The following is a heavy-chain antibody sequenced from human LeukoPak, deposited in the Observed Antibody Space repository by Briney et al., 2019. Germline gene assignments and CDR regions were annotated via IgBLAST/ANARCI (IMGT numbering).Heavy chain of an antibody. CDR3: ARGGWLALTSYFDY. V-gene: IGHV4-31*03. CDR1: GGSISSGGYY. Sequence: SETLSLTCTVSGGSISSGGYYWSWIRQHPGKGLEWIGYIYYSGSTYYNPSLKSRVTISVDTSKNQFSLKLSSVTAADTAVYYCARGGWLALTSYFDYWGQGTLVTVSS. J-gene: IGHJ4*02. CDR2: IYYSGST. D-gene: IGHD4/OR15-4a*01.